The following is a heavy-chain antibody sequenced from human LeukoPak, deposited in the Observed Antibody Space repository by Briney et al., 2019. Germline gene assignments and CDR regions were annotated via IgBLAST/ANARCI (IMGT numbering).Heavy chain of an antibody. CDR1: GFTFSDYY. D-gene: IGHD2-8*02. CDR2: ISSSGSTI. J-gene: IGHJ4*02. Sequence: GGSLRLSCAASGFTFSDYYMSWIRQAPGKGLEWVSYISSSGSTIYYADSVKGRFTISRDNSKSTLSLQMNSLRAEDTAIYYCATYRQVLLPFESWGQGTLVTVSS. V-gene: IGHV3-11*01. CDR3: ATYRQVLLPFES.